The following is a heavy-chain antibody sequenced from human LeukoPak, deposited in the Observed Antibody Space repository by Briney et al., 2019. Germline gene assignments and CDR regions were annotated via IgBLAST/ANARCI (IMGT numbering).Heavy chain of an antibody. CDR1: GFTFSTYS. J-gene: IGHJ6*03. Sequence: SGGSLRLSCAGSGFTFSTYSMNWVRQAPGKGLEWVSFISSSSSSIYYADSVKGRFTISRDNSKNTLYLQMNSLRAEDTAVYYCAKGPPRGTGGGYYYYYYYMDVWGKGTTVTVSS. V-gene: IGHV3-21*04. CDR2: ISSSSSSI. D-gene: IGHD1-26*01. CDR3: AKGPPRGTGGGYYYYYYYMDV.